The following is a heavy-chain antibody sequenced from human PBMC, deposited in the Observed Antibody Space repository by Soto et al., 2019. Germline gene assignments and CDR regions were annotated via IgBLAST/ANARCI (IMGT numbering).Heavy chain of an antibody. D-gene: IGHD5-18*01. CDR2: ISSIRSTL. J-gene: IGHJ3*02. CDR1: GFTFSSYS. V-gene: IGHV3-48*02. Sequence: RRLSCAASGFTFSSYSMNWVRQAPGKGLEWVSYISSIRSTLYYGDSVKGLFTISRDNARNSLCLQMNSLSDEDTAVYYCAREVGYSYSDAFEMWAQETMVTVSS. CDR3: AREVGYSYSDAFEM.